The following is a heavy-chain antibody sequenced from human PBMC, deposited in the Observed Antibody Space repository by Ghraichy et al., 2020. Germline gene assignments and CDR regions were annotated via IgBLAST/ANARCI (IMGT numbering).Heavy chain of an antibody. CDR1: GFTFDGYN. J-gene: IGHJ6*02. Sequence: GGSLRLSCVGSGFTFDGYNMNWVRQSPGKGLEWVAYISSSSRSIFYADSVKGRFTVSRDNPQNSLYLQMKSLRDEDTGVYFCARASSVVRFYYYAGLDVWGQGTTVTVSS. D-gene: IGHD4-23*01. CDR3: ARASSVVRFYYYAGLDV. V-gene: IGHV3-48*02. CDR2: ISSSSRSI.